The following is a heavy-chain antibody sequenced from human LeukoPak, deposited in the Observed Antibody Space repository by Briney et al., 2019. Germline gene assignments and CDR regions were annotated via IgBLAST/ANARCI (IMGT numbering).Heavy chain of an antibody. CDR3: TRVGDYSSSWNY. J-gene: IGHJ4*02. Sequence: PGGSLRLSCAVSGFTFSDHYMDWVRQAPGKGLEWVGRSRNEANSYSTDYAASVIGRFTISRDDSKNSLDLQMNSLKIEDTAMYYCTRVGDYSSSWNYWGQGTLVTVSS. CDR2: SRNEANSYST. D-gene: IGHD3-22*01. V-gene: IGHV3-72*01. CDR1: GFTFSDHY.